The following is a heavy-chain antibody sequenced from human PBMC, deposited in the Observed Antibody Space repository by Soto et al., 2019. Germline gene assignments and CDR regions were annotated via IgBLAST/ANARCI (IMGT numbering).Heavy chain of an antibody. Sequence: ASVKVSCKASGYTFTSYDINWVRQATGQGLEWMGWMNPNSGNTGYAQKFQGRVTMTRNTSISTAYMELSSLRSEDTAVYYCARVQPAAIRGIIDYWGQGTLVTVSS. J-gene: IGHJ4*02. CDR1: GYTFTSYD. CDR3: ARVQPAAIRGIIDY. D-gene: IGHD2-2*02. CDR2: MNPNSGNT. V-gene: IGHV1-8*01.